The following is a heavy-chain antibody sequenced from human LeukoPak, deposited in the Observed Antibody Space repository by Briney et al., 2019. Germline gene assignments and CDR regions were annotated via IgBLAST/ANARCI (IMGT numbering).Heavy chain of an antibody. CDR1: GFTFSSYW. CDR2: IKQDGSEK. V-gene: IGHV3-7*01. J-gene: IGHJ4*02. Sequence: GGSLRLSCAASGFTFSSYWMSWVRQAPGKGLEWVANIKQDGSEKYYVDSVKGRFTISRDNAKNPLYLQMNSLRAEDTAVYYCARGGRNSFFRFDYWGQGTLVTVSS. CDR3: ARGGRNSFFRFDY. D-gene: IGHD1-14*01.